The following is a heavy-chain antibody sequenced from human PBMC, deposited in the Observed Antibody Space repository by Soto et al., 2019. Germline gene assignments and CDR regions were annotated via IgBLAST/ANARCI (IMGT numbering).Heavy chain of an antibody. D-gene: IGHD6-19*01. Sequence: ASVKVSCKASGYTFTSYDINWVRQATGQRLEWMGWITAGNGNTKYSQKFQGRVTITRDTSASTVYMELNSLTSEDTAVYYCARTAGPTPFDPWGQGTPVTVSS. CDR1: GYTFTSYD. J-gene: IGHJ5*02. V-gene: IGHV1-3*01. CDR2: ITAGNGNT. CDR3: ARTAGPTPFDP.